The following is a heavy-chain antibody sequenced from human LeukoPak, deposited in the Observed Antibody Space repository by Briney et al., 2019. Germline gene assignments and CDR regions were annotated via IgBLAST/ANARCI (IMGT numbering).Heavy chain of an antibody. CDR2: IYPGASIT. D-gene: IGHD2-21*01. Sequence: GGALKISCKGSGYSFTSYWIGWVRQLPGKGLEWMGIIYPGASITRYSPSFQGHVTISAAKSISPASLQWSSLKASDTAMYSCARLRSLAYDADMDVSGHGTTVTVSS. CDR1: GYSFTSYW. V-gene: IGHV5-51*01. J-gene: IGHJ6*02. CDR3: ARLRSLAYDADMDV.